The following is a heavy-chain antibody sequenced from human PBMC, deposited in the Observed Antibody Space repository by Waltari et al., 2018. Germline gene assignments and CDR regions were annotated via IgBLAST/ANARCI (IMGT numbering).Heavy chain of an antibody. V-gene: IGHV3-23*04. J-gene: IGHJ3*02. CDR3: AKDLNYLGTFDI. Sequence: EVQLVEAGGGLVQPGGSLRLSCAPSGFTFSSYAMSWVRRAPGKGLEWVSAISGSGGSTYYADSVKGRFTISRDNSKNTLYLQMNSLRAEDTAVYYCAKDLNYLGTFDIWGQGTMVTVSS. CDR2: ISGSGGST. CDR1: GFTFSSYA. D-gene: IGHD1-7*01.